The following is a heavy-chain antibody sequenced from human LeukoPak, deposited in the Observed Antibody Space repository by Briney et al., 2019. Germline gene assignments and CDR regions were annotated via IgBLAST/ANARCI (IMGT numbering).Heavy chain of an antibody. CDR3: TTETWIQLWSLSDY. CDR1: GFTFSNAW. J-gene: IGHJ4*02. V-gene: IGHV3-15*01. Sequence: GGSLRLSCAASGFTFSNAWMSWVRQAPGKGLEWVGRIKSKTDGGTTDYAAPVKGRFTISRDDSKNTLYLQMNSLKTEDTAVYYCTTETWIQLWSLSDYWGQGTLVTVSS. D-gene: IGHD5-18*01. CDR2: IKSKTDGGTT.